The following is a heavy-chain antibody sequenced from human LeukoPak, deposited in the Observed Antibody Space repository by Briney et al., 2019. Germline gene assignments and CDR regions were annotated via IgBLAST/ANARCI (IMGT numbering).Heavy chain of an antibody. Sequence: GGSLRLSCAASGFSFSEHGMHWVRQAPGKGLEWVAVIWYDGSHKYYADSVTGRFAISRDNSMNTLYLQMNSLRADDTAVYYCARDPVGATPIDYWGQGTLVTVSS. CDR2: IWYDGSHK. V-gene: IGHV3-33*01. D-gene: IGHD1-26*01. CDR3: ARDPVGATPIDY. J-gene: IGHJ4*02. CDR1: GFSFSEHG.